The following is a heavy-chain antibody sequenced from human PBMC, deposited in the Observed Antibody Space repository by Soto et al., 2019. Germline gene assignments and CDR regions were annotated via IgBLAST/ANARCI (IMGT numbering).Heavy chain of an antibody. CDR2: IYYGGST. CDR3: ARALDCYDWCFDY. V-gene: IGHV4-59*01. D-gene: IGHD5-12*01. J-gene: IGHJ4*02. Sequence: SETLSLTCTVSGGSISSYYWRWIRQPPGKGLEWIGYIYYGGSTKYNPSFKSRVTKAVDTSKKQFSLKMSSVTAADTAVYYCARALDCYDWCFDYWGQGTLVTVSS. CDR1: GGSISSYY.